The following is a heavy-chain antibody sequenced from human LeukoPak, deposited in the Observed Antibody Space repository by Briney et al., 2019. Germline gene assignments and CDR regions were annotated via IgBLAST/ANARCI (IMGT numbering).Heavy chain of an antibody. Sequence: PGRSLRLSCAASGFTFSSYGMHWVRQAPGKGLERVAVIWYDGSNKYYADSVKGRFTISRDNSKNTLYLQMNSLRAEDTAVYYCARVRHCSGGSCYYFDYWGQGTLVTVSS. CDR1: GFTFSSYG. CDR2: IWYDGSNK. V-gene: IGHV3-33*01. D-gene: IGHD2-15*01. J-gene: IGHJ4*02. CDR3: ARVRHCSGGSCYYFDY.